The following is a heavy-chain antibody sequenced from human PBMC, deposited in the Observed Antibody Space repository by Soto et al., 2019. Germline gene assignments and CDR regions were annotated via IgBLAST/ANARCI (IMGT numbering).Heavy chain of an antibody. CDR2: INSDGSST. D-gene: IGHD2-2*01. J-gene: IGHJ6*02. Sequence: GSLRLSCEASGFTFSSYWMHWVRQAPGKGLVWVSRINSDGSSTSYADSVKGRFTISRDNAKNTLYLQMNRLRAEDTAVYYCGRGRSHCSSTSCITYYYYYGMDVWVQGTTVTVSS. CDR1: GFTFSSYW. V-gene: IGHV3-74*01. CDR3: GRGRSHCSSTSCITYYYYYGMDV.